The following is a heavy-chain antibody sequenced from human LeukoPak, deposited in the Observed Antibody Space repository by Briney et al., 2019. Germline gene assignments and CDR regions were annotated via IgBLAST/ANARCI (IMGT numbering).Heavy chain of an antibody. D-gene: IGHD3-16*02. V-gene: IGHV5-51*01. Sequence: GESLKISCKGSGYSFTSYWIGWVRQMPGKGLEWMGIIYPGDSDTRYSPSFQGQVTISADKSISTAYLQWSSLKASDTAMYYCARPAGLRFGELSLGVDAFDIWGQGTMVTVSS. CDR2: IYPGDSDT. J-gene: IGHJ3*02. CDR3: ARPAGLRFGELSLGVDAFDI. CDR1: GYSFTSYW.